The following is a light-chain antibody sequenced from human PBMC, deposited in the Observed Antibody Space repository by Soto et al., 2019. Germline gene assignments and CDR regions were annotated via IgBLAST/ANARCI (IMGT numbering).Light chain of an antibody. V-gene: IGKV3-11*01. J-gene: IGKJ5*01. CDR1: QSVHTF. CDR2: GAS. Sequence: EVMLTQSPDTLSLYPGEGASLSCRASQSVHTFLSWYQQKPGQAPRLLIYGASTRATGVPARFSGSGSGTDFTLTISSLEPEDFAVYYCHQRSNWPPDTFGQGTRLE. CDR3: HQRSNWPPDT.